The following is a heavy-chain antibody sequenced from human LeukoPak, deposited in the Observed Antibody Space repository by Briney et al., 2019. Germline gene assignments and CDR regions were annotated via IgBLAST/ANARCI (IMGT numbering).Heavy chain of an antibody. CDR2: MNLKSGYT. J-gene: IGHJ4*02. V-gene: IGHV1-8*03. Sequence: GASVKVSCKASGYSITTYDINWVRQATGQGLEWMGWMNLKSGYTGYAQKFQGRVTITRDTSTSTVYMELSSLRSEDTAVYYCARVAGSIDYWGQGTLVTVSS. CDR1: GYSITTYD. CDR3: ARVAGSIDY. D-gene: IGHD1-26*01.